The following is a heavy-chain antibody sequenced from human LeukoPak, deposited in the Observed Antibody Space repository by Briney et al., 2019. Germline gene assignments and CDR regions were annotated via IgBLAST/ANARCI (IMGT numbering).Heavy chain of an antibody. D-gene: IGHD6-13*01. CDR1: GFTFSSYG. V-gene: IGHV3-30*02. J-gene: IGHJ4*02. Sequence: GGSLRLSCAASGFTFSSYGMHWVRQAPGEGLEWVAFIRYDGSNKYYADSVKGRFTISRDNSKNTLYLQMNSLRAEDTAVYYCARDLSGIAAAGFDWGQGTLVTVSS. CDR2: IRYDGSNK. CDR3: ARDLSGIAAAGFD.